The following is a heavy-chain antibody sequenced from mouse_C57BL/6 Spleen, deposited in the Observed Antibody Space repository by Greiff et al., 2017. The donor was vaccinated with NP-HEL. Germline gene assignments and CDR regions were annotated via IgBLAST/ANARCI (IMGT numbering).Heavy chain of an antibody. D-gene: IGHD3-2*02. CDR2: IDPSDSYT. J-gene: IGHJ2*01. CDR3: ARDSSGLDY. Sequence: VQLQQPGAELVKPGASVKLSCKASGYTFTSYWMQWVKQRPGQGLEWIGEIDPSDSYTNYNQKFMGKATLTVDTSSSTAYMQLSSLTSEDSAVYYCARDSSGLDYWGQGTTLTVSS. V-gene: IGHV1-50*01. CDR1: GYTFTSYW.